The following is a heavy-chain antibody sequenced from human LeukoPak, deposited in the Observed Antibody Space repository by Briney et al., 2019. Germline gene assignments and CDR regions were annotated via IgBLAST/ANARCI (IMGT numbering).Heavy chain of an antibody. CDR3: ARAYGSGSYSGY. CDR2: ISSSSSYI. D-gene: IGHD3-10*01. Sequence: PGGSLRLSCAASGFTFSSYSMNWVRQAPGKGLEWVSSISSSSSYIYYADSVKGRFTISRDNAQNSLYLQMNSLRAEDTAVYYCARAYGSGSYSGYWGQGTLVTVSS. J-gene: IGHJ4*02. V-gene: IGHV3-21*01. CDR1: GFTFSSYS.